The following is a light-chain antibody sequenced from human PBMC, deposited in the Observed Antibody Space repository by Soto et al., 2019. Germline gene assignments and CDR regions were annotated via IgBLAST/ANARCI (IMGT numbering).Light chain of an antibody. CDR3: CSYVDSRTYV. J-gene: IGLJ1*01. CDR2: EVT. V-gene: IGLV2-23*02. Sequence: QSVLTQPASVSGSPGQSITISCTGTSSDVGNYNLVSWYQQHPGKAPKLMIYEVTKRPSGVSDRFSGSKSGNTASLTISGLQAEDEADYYCCSYVDSRTYVFGTGTKVTVL. CDR1: SSDVGNYNL.